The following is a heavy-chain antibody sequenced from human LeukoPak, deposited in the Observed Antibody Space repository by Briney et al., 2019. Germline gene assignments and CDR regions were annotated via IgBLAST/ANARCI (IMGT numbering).Heavy chain of an antibody. CDR2: IYYSGST. Sequence: SETLSLTCTVSGVSISSYYWSWIRQPPGEGLEWIGYIYYSGSTNYNPSLKSRVTISVDTSKNQFSLKLSSVTAADTAVYYCARGGNYFDYWGQGTLVTVSS. CDR3: ARGGNYFDY. CDR1: GVSISSYY. J-gene: IGHJ4*02. V-gene: IGHV4-59*01.